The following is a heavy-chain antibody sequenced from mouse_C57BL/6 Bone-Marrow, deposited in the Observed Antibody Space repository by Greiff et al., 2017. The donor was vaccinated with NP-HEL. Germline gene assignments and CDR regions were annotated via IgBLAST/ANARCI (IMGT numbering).Heavy chain of an antibody. CDR1: GYTFTSYW. D-gene: IGHD1-1*01. J-gene: IGHJ4*01. CDR2: INPSSGYT. Sequence: VQLQQSGAELAKPGASVKLSCKASGYTFTSYWMHWVKQRPGQGLEWIGYINPSSGYTTYNQKFKDKATLTADKSSSPAYMQLSSLTYEDSAVYYCARRVAATDYAMDYWGQGTSVTVSS. V-gene: IGHV1-7*01. CDR3: ARRVAATDYAMDY.